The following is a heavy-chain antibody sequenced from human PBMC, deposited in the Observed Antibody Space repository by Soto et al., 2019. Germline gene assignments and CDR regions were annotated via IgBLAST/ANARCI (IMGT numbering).Heavy chain of an antibody. D-gene: IGHD3-10*01. V-gene: IGHV4-31*03. J-gene: IGHJ3*02. Sequence: QVQLQESGPGLVKPSQTLSLTCNVSSGSISRGPYYWSWIRQHPGGGLEWIGYIYYSGSAYYNPSLESRVTMSIDTSKSHFSLKLISVTAADTAVYYCARGSMVRGVTPFDIWGHGTVVTVSS. CDR3: ARGSMVRGVTPFDI. CDR2: IYYSGSA. CDR1: SGSISRGPYY.